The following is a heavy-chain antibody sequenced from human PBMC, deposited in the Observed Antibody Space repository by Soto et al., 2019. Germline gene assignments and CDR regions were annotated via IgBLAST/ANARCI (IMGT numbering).Heavy chain of an antibody. CDR1: GDSITSGGYY. V-gene: IGHV4-39*01. J-gene: IGHJ6*02. D-gene: IGHD5-12*01. CDR3: VSRLGYGYAMDV. Sequence: NPSETLSLTCTVSGDSITSGGYYWGWIRQPPGKGLEWIGSIYYSGNTFYNPSLKSRVTISRDTSRNQFSLRLSSVTAADTAVYYCVSRLGYGYAMDVWGQGTTVTVSS. CDR2: IYYSGNT.